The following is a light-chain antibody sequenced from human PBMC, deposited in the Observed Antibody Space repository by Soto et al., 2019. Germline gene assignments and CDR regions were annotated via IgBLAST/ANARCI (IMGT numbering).Light chain of an antibody. V-gene: IGLV2-14*01. CDR3: TSFSSSTSLYV. CDR1: TRDIAGYNY. J-gene: IGLJ1*01. CDR2: QVT. Sequence: QPVLTQPASVSGSPGQSITISCTGTTRDIAGYNYISWYQQLPGKAPKLMIYQVTIRPSGISNRFSGSKSGNTASLTISWLQAEDEADYYCTSFSSSTSLYVFGTGTKVTVL.